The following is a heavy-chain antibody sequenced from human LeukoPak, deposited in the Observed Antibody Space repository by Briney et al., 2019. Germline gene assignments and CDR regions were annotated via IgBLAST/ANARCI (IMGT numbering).Heavy chain of an antibody. CDR3: ARDGSSGWDTDAFDI. V-gene: IGHV4-39*07. Sequence: SETLSLTCTVSGGSISSSYSYWGWIRQPPGKGLEWIGNIYYSGSTYYNPSLKSRVTISVDTSKNHFSLKLSSVTAADTAVYYCARDGSSGWDTDAFDIWGQGTMVTVSS. CDR2: IYYSGST. CDR1: GGSISSSYSY. J-gene: IGHJ3*02. D-gene: IGHD6-19*01.